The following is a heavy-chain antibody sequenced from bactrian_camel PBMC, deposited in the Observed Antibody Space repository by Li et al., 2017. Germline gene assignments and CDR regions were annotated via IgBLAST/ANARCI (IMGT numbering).Heavy chain of an antibody. CDR2: IDSNGSG. V-gene: IGHV3S10*01. CDR3: AARQPCRVWLGYEDPGEYNI. CDR1: QLTYQCGD. Sequence: QLVESGGGSVQVGGSLRLSCVVSQLTYQCGDMSWHRQASGQSREFVSSIDSNGSGTYADAVKGRFTISEDKDKNVLYLQMNNLQPEDTAMYYCAARQPCRVWLGYEDPGEYNIWGQGTQVTVS. J-gene: IGHJ4*01. D-gene: IGHD1*01.